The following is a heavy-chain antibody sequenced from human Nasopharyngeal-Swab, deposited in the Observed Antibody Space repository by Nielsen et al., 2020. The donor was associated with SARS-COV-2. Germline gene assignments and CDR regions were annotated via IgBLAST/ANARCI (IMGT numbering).Heavy chain of an antibody. CDR3: TTDFYFDY. CDR2: IGDKDHNYAT. Sequence: GGSLRLSCAASGFVFRASAMHWVRQASGKGLEWLGRIGDKDHNYATTYGASVKGRFTISRDDSKNMAFPQMDSLKTEDTALYYCTTDFYFDYWGQGTLVTVSS. CDR1: GFVFRASA. V-gene: IGHV3-73*01. J-gene: IGHJ4*02.